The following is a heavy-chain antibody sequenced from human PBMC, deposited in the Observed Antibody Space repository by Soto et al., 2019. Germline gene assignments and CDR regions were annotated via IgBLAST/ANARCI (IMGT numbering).Heavy chain of an antibody. CDR2: INSDGSST. Sequence: GGSLRLSCAASGFTFSSYWMHWVRQAPGKGLVWVSRINSDGSSTSYADSVKGRFTISRDNAKNTLYLQMNSLRAEDTAVYYCARAYCTNGVCFPFYYYYGMDVWGQGTTVTVSS. CDR1: GFTFSSYW. CDR3: ARAYCTNGVCFPFYYYYGMDV. V-gene: IGHV3-74*01. J-gene: IGHJ6*02. D-gene: IGHD2-8*01.